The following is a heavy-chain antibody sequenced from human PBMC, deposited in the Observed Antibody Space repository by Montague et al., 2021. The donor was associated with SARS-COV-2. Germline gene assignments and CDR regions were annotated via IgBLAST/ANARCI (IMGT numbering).Heavy chain of an antibody. CDR1: GGSISSGSYY. Sequence: TLSLTCTVSGGSISSGSYYWSWIRQPAGKGLEWIGRIYTSGSTNYNPSLKSRVTISVDTSKNQFSLNLHSVTAADTAVYYCAGQGGSCATGACHDWGQGTLVSVSS. D-gene: IGHD2-15*01. CDR2: IYTSGST. J-gene: IGHJ4*02. CDR3: AGQGGSCATGACHD. V-gene: IGHV4-61*02.